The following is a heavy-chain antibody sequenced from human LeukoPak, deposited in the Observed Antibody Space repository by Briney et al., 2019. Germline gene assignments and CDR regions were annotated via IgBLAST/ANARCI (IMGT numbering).Heavy chain of an antibody. Sequence: ASVTVSCKASGYTFTGYYMHWVRQAPGQGLEWMGWINPNSDGTNYAQNFQGRVTMTRDTSISTAYMELSRLRSDDTAVYYCARGSYDSSDFEYFQHWGQGTLVTVSS. D-gene: IGHD3-22*01. CDR2: INPNSDGT. J-gene: IGHJ1*01. V-gene: IGHV1-2*02. CDR1: GYTFTGYY. CDR3: ARGSYDSSDFEYFQH.